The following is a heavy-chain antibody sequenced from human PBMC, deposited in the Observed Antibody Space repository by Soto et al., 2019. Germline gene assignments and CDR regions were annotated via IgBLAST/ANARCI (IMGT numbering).Heavy chain of an antibody. V-gene: IGHV1-18*01. J-gene: IGHJ4*02. CDR1: GYTFTSYG. CDR3: ARDWSGYSLGPFDY. D-gene: IGHD5-18*01. Sequence: QVQLVQSGAEVKKPGASVKVSCKASGYTFTSYGISWVRQAPGQGLEWMGYISAYNGNTNDAQKLQGRVTMTTDTSXSTAYMEQRSLRSDDTAVYYCARDWSGYSLGPFDYCGQGTLVTVSS. CDR2: ISAYNGNT.